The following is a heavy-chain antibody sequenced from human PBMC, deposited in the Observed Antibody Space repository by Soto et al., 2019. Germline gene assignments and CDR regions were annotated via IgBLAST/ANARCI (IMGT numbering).Heavy chain of an antibody. CDR1: GFTFSSYA. J-gene: IGHJ4*02. V-gene: IGHV3-23*01. CDR3: AKEGWGSYLSDHY. CDR2: IRGSGGST. D-gene: IGHD3-16*02. Sequence: GGSLRLSCAASGFTFSSYAMSWVRQAPGKGLEWVSAIRGSGGSTGYAYSVKGRFTISRDNSKNTLYLQMNSLRAEDTAVYYCAKEGWGSYLSDHYWGQGTLVTVSS.